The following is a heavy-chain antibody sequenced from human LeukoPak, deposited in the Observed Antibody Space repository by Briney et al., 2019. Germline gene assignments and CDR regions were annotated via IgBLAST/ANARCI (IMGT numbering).Heavy chain of an antibody. D-gene: IGHD4-17*01. CDR1: GGSISSRPYY. Sequence: SETLSLTCTVSGGSISSRPYYWGWVRQPPGKGLEWIGTISYSGTTYYSPSLKSRVTISLDTSKNQFSLKLSSVTAADTAVYYCARDGYGDYFDYWGQGTLVTVSS. J-gene: IGHJ4*02. CDR3: ARDGYGDYFDY. V-gene: IGHV4-39*07. CDR2: ISYSGTT.